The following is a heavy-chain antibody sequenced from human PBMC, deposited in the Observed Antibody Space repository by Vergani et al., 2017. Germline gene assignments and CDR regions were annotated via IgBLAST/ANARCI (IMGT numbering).Heavy chain of an antibody. Sequence: EVQLVESGGGLVQPGRSLRLSCAASGFTFDDYAMHWVRQAPGKGLEWVSGISWNSGSIGYADSVKGRFTISRDNAKNSLYLQMNSLRAEDTALYYCAKDIGRCGAAVSFDYWGQGTLVTVSS. J-gene: IGHJ4*02. CDR2: ISWNSGSI. D-gene: IGHD3-10*01. CDR3: AKDIGRCGAAVSFDY. V-gene: IGHV3-9*01. CDR1: GFTFDDYA.